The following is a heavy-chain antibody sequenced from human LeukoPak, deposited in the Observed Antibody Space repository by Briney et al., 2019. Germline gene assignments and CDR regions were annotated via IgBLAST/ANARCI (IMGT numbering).Heavy chain of an antibody. V-gene: IGHV1-69*13. Sequence: ASVKVSCKASGGTFSHYAINWVRQAPGQGLEWMGGIIPIFGTANYAQKFQGRVTITADESTSTAYMELSSLRSEDTAVYYCAREAYCGGDCYTANWFDPWGQGTLVTVSS. J-gene: IGHJ5*02. CDR1: GGTFSHYA. D-gene: IGHD2-21*02. CDR3: AREAYCGGDCYTANWFDP. CDR2: IIPIFGTA.